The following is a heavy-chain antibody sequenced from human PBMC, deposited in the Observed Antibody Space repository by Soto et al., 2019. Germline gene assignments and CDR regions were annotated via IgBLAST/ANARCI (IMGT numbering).Heavy chain of an antibody. V-gene: IGHV3-33*01. Sequence: QVHLVESGGGVVQPGRSLRLSCAASGFTFTSYAMNWVRQAPGKGLEWVAVIWYDGSNRYHADSVKGRFTISRDNSKNTLYLQMNRLRVEDTAVYYCATWRGNYADGYFACWGQGTLVAVSA. CDR3: ATWRGNYADGYFAC. CDR1: GFTFTSYA. CDR2: IWYDGSNR. D-gene: IGHD1-26*01. J-gene: IGHJ4*02.